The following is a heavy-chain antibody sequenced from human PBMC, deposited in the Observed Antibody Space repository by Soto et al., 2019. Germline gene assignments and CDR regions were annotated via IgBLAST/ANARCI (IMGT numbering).Heavy chain of an antibody. CDR3: AAESPQHYYDSSGYFPSRVYYYGMDV. CDR2: IVVGSGNT. Sequence: GASVKVSCKASGFTFTSSAVQWARQARGQRLEWIGWIVVGSGNTNYAQKFQERVTITRDMSTSTAYMELSSLRSEDTAVYYCAAESPQHYYDSSGYFPSRVYYYGMDVWGQGTTVTVSS. CDR1: GFTFTSSA. D-gene: IGHD3-22*01. V-gene: IGHV1-58*01. J-gene: IGHJ6*02.